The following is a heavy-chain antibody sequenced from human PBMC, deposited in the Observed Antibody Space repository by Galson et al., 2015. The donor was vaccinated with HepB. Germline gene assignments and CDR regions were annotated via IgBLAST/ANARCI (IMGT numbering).Heavy chain of an antibody. CDR3: AKDNAPRGYDYGYYYYGMDV. D-gene: IGHD5-12*01. V-gene: IGHV3-23*01. CDR2: ISGSGGST. Sequence: SLRLSCAASGFTFSSYAMSWVRQAPGKGLEWVSAISGSGGSTYYADSVKGRFTISRDNSKNTLYLQMNSLRAEDTAVYYCAKDNAPRGYDYGYYYYGMDVWGQGTTVTVSS. J-gene: IGHJ6*02. CDR1: GFTFSSYA.